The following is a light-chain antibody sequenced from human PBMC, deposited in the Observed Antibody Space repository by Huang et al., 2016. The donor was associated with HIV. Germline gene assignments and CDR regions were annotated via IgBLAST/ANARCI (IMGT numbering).Light chain of an antibody. Sequence: EIVLTQSPVTLSFSPGDRATLSCRASQSIGTYLAWSQQKSGQAPRLLIYDGSNRAAGVRARFSASGSETDFTLTIASLDPDDFAIYHCQQRSKWPLTFGGGTKVEMK. CDR1: QSIGTY. CDR3: QQRSKWPLT. V-gene: IGKV3-11*01. J-gene: IGKJ4*01. CDR2: DGS.